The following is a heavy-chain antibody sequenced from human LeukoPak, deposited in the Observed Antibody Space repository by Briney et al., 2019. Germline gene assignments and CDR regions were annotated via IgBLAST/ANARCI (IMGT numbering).Heavy chain of an antibody. V-gene: IGHV4-30-4*08. Sequence: SETLSLTCTVSGGSISSGDYYWSWIRQPPGKGLEWIGYIYYSGSTYYNPSLKSRVTISVDTSKNQFSLRLSSVTAADTAVYYCAAYSGYLNFDYWGQGTLVTVSS. CDR1: GGSISSGDYY. CDR2: IYYSGST. D-gene: IGHD5-12*01. J-gene: IGHJ4*02. CDR3: AAYSGYLNFDY.